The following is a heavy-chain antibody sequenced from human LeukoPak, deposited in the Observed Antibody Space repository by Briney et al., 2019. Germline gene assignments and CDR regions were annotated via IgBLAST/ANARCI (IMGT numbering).Heavy chain of an antibody. CDR1: GYTFTSYA. J-gene: IGHJ4*02. Sequence: ASVKVSCKASGYTFTSYAMNWVRQAPGQGLEWMGWINTNTGNPTYAHGFTGRFVFSLYPSVSTAYLQNSSLKAEDTAVYYCARSIALAGRIDYWGQGTLVTVSS. CDR2: INTNTGNP. D-gene: IGHD6-19*01. V-gene: IGHV7-4-1*02. CDR3: ARSIALAGRIDY.